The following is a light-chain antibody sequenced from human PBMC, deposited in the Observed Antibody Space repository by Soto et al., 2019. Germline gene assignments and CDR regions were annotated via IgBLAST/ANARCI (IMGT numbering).Light chain of an antibody. CDR1: SSNIGAGYD. Sequence: QSVLTQPPSVSGAPGQRVTISCTGSSSNIGAGYDVHWYQQLPGTAPKLLIYGNSNRPSGVPDRFSGSKSGTSASLAITGLQAEDEADYYCQSYDSSLSVVFGGGTKLNV. CDR2: GNS. CDR3: QSYDSSLSVV. V-gene: IGLV1-40*01. J-gene: IGLJ2*01.